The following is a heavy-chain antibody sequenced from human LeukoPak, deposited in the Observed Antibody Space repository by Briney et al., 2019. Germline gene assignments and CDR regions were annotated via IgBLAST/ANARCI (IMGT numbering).Heavy chain of an antibody. J-gene: IGHJ4*02. V-gene: IGHV1-2*02. CDR1: GYTFTGYY. D-gene: IGHD6-19*01. CDR2: INPNSGGT. CDR3: ARDSSGWYYFDY. Sequence: ASVKASCKASGYTFTGYYMHWVRQAPGQGLEWMGWINPNSGGTNYAQKFQGRVTMTRDTSISTAYMELSRLRSDDTAVYYCARDSSGWYYFDYWGQGTLVTVSS.